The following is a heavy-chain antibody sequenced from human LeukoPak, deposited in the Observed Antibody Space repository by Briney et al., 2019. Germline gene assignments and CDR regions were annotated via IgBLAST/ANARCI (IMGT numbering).Heavy chain of an antibody. V-gene: IGHV3-66*04. D-gene: IGHD6-13*01. J-gene: IGHJ4*02. Sequence: GGSLRLSCAASGFTVSSNYMSWVRQAPGKGLEWVSVIYSGGSTYYADSVKGRFTISRDNSKNTLYLQMNSLRAEDTAVYYCARHLRVGIAAAGRTAGLDYWGQGTLVTVSS. CDR2: IYSGGST. CDR3: ARHLRVGIAAAGRTAGLDY. CDR1: GFTVSSNY.